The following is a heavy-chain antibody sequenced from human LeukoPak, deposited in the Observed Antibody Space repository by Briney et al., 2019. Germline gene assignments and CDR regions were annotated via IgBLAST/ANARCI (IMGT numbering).Heavy chain of an antibody. CDR1: GGSISSNFHY. D-gene: IGHD6-19*01. V-gene: IGHV4-39*01. Sequence: PSETLSLTCIVSGGSISSNFHYWGWIRQPPGKELEWIGSIYYSGNTLHNPSLKSRVTILVDTSKRQISLNLSSVTAADTAVYYCARGQVGRAGTFRIWAYFDHWGQGTLVTVSS. CDR2: IYYSGNT. J-gene: IGHJ4*02. CDR3: ARGQVGRAGTFRIWAYFDH.